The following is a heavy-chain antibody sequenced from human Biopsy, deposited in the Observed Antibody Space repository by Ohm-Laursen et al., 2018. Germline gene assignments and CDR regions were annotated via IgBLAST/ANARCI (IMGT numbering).Heavy chain of an antibody. CDR2: SHYKWSH. CDR3: AREKYDGSDHYSSPFDS. CDR1: VGSIGSDY. D-gene: IGHD3-22*01. J-gene: IGHJ4*02. V-gene: IGHV4-59*12. Sequence: VTLSFTCTVSVGSIGSDYWACIRQSPGKGLEWIAYSHYKWSHNYNPSLRHRVPISVDTSKNQFPLKVAYVTAADTAVYYCAREKYDGSDHYSSPFDSWGQGALVTVSS.